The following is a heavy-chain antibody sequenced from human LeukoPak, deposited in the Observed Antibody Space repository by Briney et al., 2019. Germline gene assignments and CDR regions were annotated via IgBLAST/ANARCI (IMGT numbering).Heavy chain of an antibody. J-gene: IGHJ4*02. V-gene: IGHV3-15*01. CDR1: AFSSNNAW. D-gene: IGHD1-20*01. CDR3: TATITTGHSNFDY. Sequence: GGSLRLSCAASAFSSNNAWMSWVRQVQGEGLEWVGHIKSKSDGGTTDYAAPVKGRFTISRDDSRNTVYLQMNSLKTEDTALYYCTATITTGHSNFDYWGQGTLVTVSS. CDR2: IKSKSDGGTT.